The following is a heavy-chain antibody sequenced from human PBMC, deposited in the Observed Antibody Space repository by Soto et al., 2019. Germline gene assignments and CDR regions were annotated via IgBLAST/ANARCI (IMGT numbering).Heavy chain of an antibody. V-gene: IGHV3-48*01. CDR1: GFRFSDYS. Sequence: PGGSLRLSCAASGFRFSDYSMNWVRQAPGRGLEWVSYISSSSFTIHYADSVEGRFAISRDNAKNSLYLQMNSLRAKDTVVYYCAKDDGDYRNKYFDYWGQGTLVTVSS. CDR2: ISSSSFTI. J-gene: IGHJ4*02. D-gene: IGHD4-17*01. CDR3: AKDDGDYRNKYFDY.